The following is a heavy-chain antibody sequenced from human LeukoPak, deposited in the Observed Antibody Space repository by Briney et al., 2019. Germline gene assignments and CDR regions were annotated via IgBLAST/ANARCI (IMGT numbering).Heavy chain of an antibody. J-gene: IGHJ4*02. D-gene: IGHD6-13*01. Sequence: GGSLRLSCAASGFTFSSYSMNWVRQAPGKGLEWVSYISSRSATIYYADSVKGRFTISRDNAKNSLYLQMNSLRAEDTAVYYCAREDGSSWLDYWGQGTLVTVSS. CDR3: AREDGSSWLDY. CDR1: GFTFSSYS. V-gene: IGHV3-48*01. CDR2: ISSRSATI.